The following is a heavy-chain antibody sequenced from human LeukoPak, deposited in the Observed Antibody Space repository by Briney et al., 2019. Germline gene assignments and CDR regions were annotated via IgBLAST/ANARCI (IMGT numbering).Heavy chain of an antibody. D-gene: IGHD6-19*01. CDR2: IYHSGST. CDR1: GGSISSSNW. CDR3: ARDGSERQWLNYYYYGMDV. V-gene: IGHV4-4*02. J-gene: IGHJ6*02. Sequence: PSGTLSLTCAVSGGSISSSNWWSWVRQPPGKGLEWIGEIYHSGSTNYNPSLKSRVTISVDKSKNQFSLKLSSVTAADTAVYYCARDGSERQWLNYYYYGMDVWGQGTTVTVSS.